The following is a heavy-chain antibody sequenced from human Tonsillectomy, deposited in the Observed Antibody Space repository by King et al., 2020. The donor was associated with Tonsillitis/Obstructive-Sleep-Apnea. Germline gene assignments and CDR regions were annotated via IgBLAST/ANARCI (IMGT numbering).Heavy chain of an antibody. CDR3: AKSSSGQQLVPFDY. J-gene: IGHJ4*02. Sequence: VQLVESGGGVVQPGRSLRLSCAASGFTFSSYGMHWVRQAPGKGLEWVAVISYDGSNKYYADSVKGRFTISRDNSKNTLYLQMNSLRAEDTAVYYCAKSSSGQQLVPFDYWGQGNLVTVSS. CDR2: ISYDGSNK. D-gene: IGHD6-13*01. CDR1: GFTFSSYG. V-gene: IGHV3-30*18.